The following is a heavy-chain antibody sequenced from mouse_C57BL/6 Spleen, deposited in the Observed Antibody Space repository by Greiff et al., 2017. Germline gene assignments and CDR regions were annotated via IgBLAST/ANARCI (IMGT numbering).Heavy chain of an antibody. V-gene: IGHV5-17*01. CDR3: ARRVTTMAMDY. CDR2: ISSGSSTI. Sequence: EVKVVESGGGLVKPGGSLKLSCAASGFTFSDYGMHWVRQAPEKGLEWVAYISSGSSTIYYADTVKGRFTISRDNAKNTLFLQMTSLRSEDTAMYYCARRVTTMAMDYWGQGTSVTVSS. CDR1: GFTFSDYG. J-gene: IGHJ4*01. D-gene: IGHD2-2*01.